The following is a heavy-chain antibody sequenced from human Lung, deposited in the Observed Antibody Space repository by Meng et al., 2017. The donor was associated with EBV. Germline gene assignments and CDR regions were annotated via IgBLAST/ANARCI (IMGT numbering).Heavy chain of an antibody. J-gene: IGHJ4*02. CDR1: GDSISDYF. V-gene: IGHV4-4*07. Sequence: QVQLKESGPGLVNASETLSLTCTVSGDSISDYFWNWIRQPAGKGLEWIGRIYSSGITNYNPSLQSRVTMSVDTSKNQFSLKLYSVTAADTAVYYCARESFNSGWYSDYWGQGTLVTVSS. D-gene: IGHD6-19*01. CDR3: ARESFNSGWYSDY. CDR2: IYSSGIT.